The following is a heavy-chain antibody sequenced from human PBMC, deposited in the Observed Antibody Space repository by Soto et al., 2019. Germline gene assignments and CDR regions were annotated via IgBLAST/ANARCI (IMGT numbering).Heavy chain of an antibody. V-gene: IGHV3-11*01. J-gene: IGHJ4*02. D-gene: IGHD6-6*01. CDR1: GFTFSDYY. CDR2: ISNSGRTL. Sequence: QVQLVESGGGLVKPGGSLRLSCAASGFTFSDYYMSWIRQAPGKRLEWVSYISNSGRTLYYADSMKGRFTISRDYAKNSLYLQINSLRSEDTAVYYCARDLVAVSGGVYSSSSGWYFFDFWGQGTLVTVSS. CDR3: ARDLVAVSGGVYSSSSGWYFFDF.